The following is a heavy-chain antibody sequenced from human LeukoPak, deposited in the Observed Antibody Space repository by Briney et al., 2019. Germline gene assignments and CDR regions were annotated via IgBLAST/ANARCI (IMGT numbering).Heavy chain of an antibody. J-gene: IGHJ4*02. CDR3: ANVGVVTIRPFDY. CDR2: ISYDGTEK. CDR1: GFTFSDCG. Sequence: PEGSLRLSCTASGFTFSDCGMHWVRQAPGKCLDWVSLISYDGTEKYYSDSVKGRFTISRDNSKNTLYLQMNSLRAEDTAVYYCANVGVVTIRPFDYWGQGTLVTVSS. V-gene: IGHV3-30*18. D-gene: IGHD3-3*01.